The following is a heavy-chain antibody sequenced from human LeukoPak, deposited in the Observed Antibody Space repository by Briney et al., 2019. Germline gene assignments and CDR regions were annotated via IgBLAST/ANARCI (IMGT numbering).Heavy chain of an antibody. CDR1: GFIFSDYA. V-gene: IGHV3-64*04. J-gene: IGHJ4*02. Sequence: PGGSLRLSCSASGFIFSDYAMRWVRQAPGKGLEYISAISSDGDRTFFTDSVKGRFTISRDNSRSTLYLQMNSLRPEDTAIYYCAREGYYGSGSPPSLYFDYWGQGTLVTVSS. CDR3: AREGYYGSGSPPSLYFDY. CDR2: ISSDGDRT. D-gene: IGHD3-10*01.